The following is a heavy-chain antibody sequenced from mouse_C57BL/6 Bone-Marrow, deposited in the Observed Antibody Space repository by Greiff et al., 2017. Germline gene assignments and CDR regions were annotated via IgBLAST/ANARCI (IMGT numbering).Heavy chain of an antibody. V-gene: IGHV1-15*01. CDR3: TRERLSYGSSYGY. Sequence: VQLQQSGAELVRPGASVTLSCKASGYTFTDYEMHWVKQTPVHGLEWIGAIDPETGGTAYNQKFKGKAILTADKSSSTAYMELRSLTSEDSAVYYCTRERLSYGSSYGYWGQGTTLTVSS. CDR2: IDPETGGT. J-gene: IGHJ2*01. CDR1: GYTFTDYE. D-gene: IGHD1-1*01.